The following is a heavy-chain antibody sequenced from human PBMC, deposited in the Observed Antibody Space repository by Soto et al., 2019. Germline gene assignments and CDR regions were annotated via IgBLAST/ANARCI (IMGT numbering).Heavy chain of an antibody. D-gene: IGHD5-12*01. V-gene: IGHV3-23*01. J-gene: IGHJ4*02. CDR1: GLTFSAYP. CDR3: PFGWGGGHEGY. Sequence: EVQKLESGGGLVQPGGSLRLSYAASGLTFSAYPMSWVRQAPGKGLEWVSSISGSGDRTYYADSVKGRFTISRDNSKNTLYLQMNSLRVEDTAVYFCPFGWGGGHEGYWGQGTLVTVSS. CDR2: ISGSGDRT.